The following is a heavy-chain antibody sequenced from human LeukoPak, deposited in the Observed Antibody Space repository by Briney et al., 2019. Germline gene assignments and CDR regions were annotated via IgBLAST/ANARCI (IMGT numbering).Heavy chain of an antibody. D-gene: IGHD6-6*01. V-gene: IGHV3-15*01. CDR1: GFTFSNAW. J-gene: IGHJ3*02. Sequence: PGGSLRLSCAASGFTFSNAWMSWVRQAPGKGLEWVGRIKSKTDGGTTDYAAPVKGRFTISRDDSKNTLYLQMNSLKAEDTAVYYCTTVGGSSSSRFRRLDAFDIWGQGTMVTVSS. CDR3: TTVGGSSSSRFRRLDAFDI. CDR2: IKSKTDGGTT.